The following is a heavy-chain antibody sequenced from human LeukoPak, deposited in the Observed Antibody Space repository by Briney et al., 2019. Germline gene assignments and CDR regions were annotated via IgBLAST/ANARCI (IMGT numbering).Heavy chain of an antibody. CDR3: ARLIAVAGMDY. Sequence: PGGSLRLSCAASGFTFSSYSMNWVRQAPGKGLEWVSYISSSSSTIYYADSVKGRFTISRDNAKNSLYLQMNSLRAEDTAVYYCARLIAVAGMDYWGQGTLVTVSS. D-gene: IGHD6-19*01. CDR1: GFTFSSYS. CDR2: ISSSSSTI. V-gene: IGHV3-48*04. J-gene: IGHJ4*02.